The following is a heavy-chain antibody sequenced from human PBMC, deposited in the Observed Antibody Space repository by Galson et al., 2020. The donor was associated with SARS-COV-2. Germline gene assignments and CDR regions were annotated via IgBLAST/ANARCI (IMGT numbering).Heavy chain of an antibody. D-gene: IGHD3-10*01. CDR2: IKSKTDGSTT. CDR3: TADVPERGVWVFDY. J-gene: IGHJ4*02. CDR1: GFTFSNAR. Sequence: GGSLRLSCAASGFTFSNARKSWVRQAPGKGLEWVGPIKSKTDGSTTDYAAPVKGRFIISRDDSKDTRYLQMNSLKTEDTSLYYCTADVPERGVWVFDYWGQGALVTVSS. V-gene: IGHV3-15*01.